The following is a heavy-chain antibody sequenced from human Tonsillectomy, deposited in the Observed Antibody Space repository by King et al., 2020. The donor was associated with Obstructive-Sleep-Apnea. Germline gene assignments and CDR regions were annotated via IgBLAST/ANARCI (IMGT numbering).Heavy chain of an antibody. CDR2: LNPDGSGT. CDR3: ARPTTTPHY. CDR1: GFTFSSYW. V-gene: IGHV3-74*01. J-gene: IGHJ4*02. Sequence: VQLVESGGGLVQPGGSLRLSCAASGFTFSSYWMHWVRHAPGKGLVWVSRLNPDGSGTIPADSVKGRFTISRDNAKNTLFLQLNSRRAEDTAVYYCARPTTTPHYWGQGTLVTVSS. D-gene: IGHD1-26*01.